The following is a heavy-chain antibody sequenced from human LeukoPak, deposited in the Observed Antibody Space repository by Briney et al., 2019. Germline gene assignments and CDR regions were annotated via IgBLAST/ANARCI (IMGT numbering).Heavy chain of an antibody. CDR2: IQQDGSET. D-gene: IGHD3-16*01. J-gene: IGHJ4*02. Sequence: AGGSLRLSCTSSGFTYSNYWMSWVRQAPGKGLEWVANIQQDGSETYYVDSVKGRFTISRDNSKNSLYLQMNSLRAEDTGVYYCAREDHWDYDYWGQETLVTVSS. CDR3: AREDHWDYDY. CDR1: GFTYSNYW. V-gene: IGHV3-7*01.